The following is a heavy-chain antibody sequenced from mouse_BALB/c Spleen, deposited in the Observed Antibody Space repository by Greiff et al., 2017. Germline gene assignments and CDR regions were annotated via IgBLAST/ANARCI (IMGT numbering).Heavy chain of an antibody. CDR2: ISSGSSTI. Sequence: EVKVVESGGGLVQPGGSRKLSCAASGFTFSSFGMHWVRQAPEKGLEWVAYISSGSSTIYYADTVKGRFTISRDNPKNTLFLQMTSLRSEDTAMYYCARKEIGGLRRGYAMDDWGQGTSVTVSS. V-gene: IGHV5-17*02. D-gene: IGHD2-4*01. CDR1: GFTFSSFG. CDR3: ARKEIGGLRRGYAMDD. J-gene: IGHJ4*01.